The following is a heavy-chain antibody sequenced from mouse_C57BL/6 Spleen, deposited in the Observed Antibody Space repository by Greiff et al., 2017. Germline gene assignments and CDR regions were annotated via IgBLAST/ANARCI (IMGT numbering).Heavy chain of an antibody. CDR2: ISSGSSTI. J-gene: IGHJ4*01. D-gene: IGHD5-1*01. Sequence: VTPVESGGGLVKPGGSLKLSRAASGFTLSDYGMHWVRQAPEKGLEWVAYISSGSSTIYYADTVKGRFTISRDNAKNTLFLQMTSLRSEDTAMYYCARGSNYAMDYWGQGTSVTVSS. V-gene: IGHV5-17*01. CDR1: GFTLSDYG. CDR3: ARGSNYAMDY.